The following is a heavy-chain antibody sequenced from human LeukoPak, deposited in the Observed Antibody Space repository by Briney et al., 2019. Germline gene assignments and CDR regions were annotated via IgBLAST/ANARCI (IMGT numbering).Heavy chain of an antibody. CDR1: GFTFNYYA. D-gene: IGHD1-14*01. V-gene: IGHV3-21*01. CDR3: ARGTLNIPGEHGAFDY. J-gene: IGHJ4*02. Sequence: NPGGSLRLSCAASGFTFNYYAMTWVRQAPGKGLEWVSSISTRSTYIYYADSLKGRFTISRDNAENSLYLQMNSLRAEDTAVYYCARGTLNIPGEHGAFDYWGQGTLVTVSS. CDR2: ISTRSTYI.